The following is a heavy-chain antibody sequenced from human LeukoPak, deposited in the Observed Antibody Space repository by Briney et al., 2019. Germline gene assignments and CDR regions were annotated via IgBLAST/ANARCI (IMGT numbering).Heavy chain of an antibody. CDR1: GGSLSSGGYS. CDR2: IYNRGST. Sequence: SETLSLTCAVSGGSLSSGGYSGSWIRKPPGKGLEWIGYIYNRGSTYYNPSLKSRVTIPVDRSKNQFSLKLSSVTAADTAVYYCARGPYCSGGSCYSAWFDPWGQGTLVTVSS. V-gene: IGHV4-30-2*01. J-gene: IGHJ5*02. D-gene: IGHD2-15*01. CDR3: ARGPYCSGGSCYSAWFDP.